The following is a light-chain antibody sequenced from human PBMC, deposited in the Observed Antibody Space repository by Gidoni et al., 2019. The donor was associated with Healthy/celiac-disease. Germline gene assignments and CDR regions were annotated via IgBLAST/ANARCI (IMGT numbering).Light chain of an antibody. Sequence: DIQMTQSPSSLSASVGDRVTITCQASEDIANYLNWYQQKPGKDPNLLIYDSSNLETGVPSRFSGSGSGTDFTFTISSLHPEDFATYYCQQYDNLPITFGQGTRLDMK. CDR3: QQYDNLPIT. CDR1: EDIANY. J-gene: IGKJ5*01. V-gene: IGKV1-33*01. CDR2: DSS.